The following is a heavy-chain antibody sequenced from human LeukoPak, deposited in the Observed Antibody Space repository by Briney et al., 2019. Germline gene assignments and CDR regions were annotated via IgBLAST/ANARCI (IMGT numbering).Heavy chain of an antibody. V-gene: IGHV1-18*01. Sequence: ASVKDSCKASGYTFTSYGISWVRQAPGQGLEWMGWISAYNGNTNYAQKLQGRVTMTTDTSTSTAYMELRSLRSDDTAVYYCARDLGSSATSTNRFDPWGQGTLVTVSS. CDR1: GYTFTSYG. J-gene: IGHJ5*02. D-gene: IGHD2-15*01. CDR2: ISAYNGNT. CDR3: ARDLGSSATSTNRFDP.